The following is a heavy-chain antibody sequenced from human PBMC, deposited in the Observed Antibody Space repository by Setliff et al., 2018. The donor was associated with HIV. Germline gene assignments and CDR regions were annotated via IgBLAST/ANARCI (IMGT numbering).Heavy chain of an antibody. Sequence: PGGSLRLSCAGSGLSFRSYAMSWVRQAPGKGLEWISGISGSGATANYADSVKGRFTISRDNSKNTVFLQMNSLRVGDTAILKVSRGTVVRGVILVGYFDYWGQGTLVTVSS. CDR3: SRGTVVRGVILVGYFDY. V-gene: IGHV3-23*01. J-gene: IGHJ4*02. CDR1: GLSFRSYA. CDR2: ISGSGATA. D-gene: IGHD3-10*02.